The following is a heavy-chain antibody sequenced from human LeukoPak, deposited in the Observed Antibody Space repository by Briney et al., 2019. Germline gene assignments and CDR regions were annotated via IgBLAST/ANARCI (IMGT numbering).Heavy chain of an antibody. D-gene: IGHD6-13*01. J-gene: IGHJ2*01. CDR2: ITRRGDT. Sequence: SETLSLTCAFYGGSFSDYYWSWIRQPPGKGLEWIGEITRRGDTNYNPSLKSRVSISVDTSKNQVSLRLRSVTAADTAVYYCARLDQLVQDYWYFDLWGRGTLVTVSS. CDR3: ARLDQLVQDYWYFDL. V-gene: IGHV4-34*01. CDR1: GGSFSDYY.